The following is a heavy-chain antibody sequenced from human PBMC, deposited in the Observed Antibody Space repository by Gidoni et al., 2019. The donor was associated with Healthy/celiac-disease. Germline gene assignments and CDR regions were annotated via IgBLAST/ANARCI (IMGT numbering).Heavy chain of an antibody. CDR1: GFTFSSYA. V-gene: IGHV3-23*01. Sequence: EVQLLESGGGLVQPGGSLRLSCAAPGFTFSSYAMSWVRQAPGKGLEWVSAISGSGGSTYYADSVKGRFTISRDNSKNTLYLQMNSLRAEDTAVYYCAKDMAPYSSSWCGDYWGQGTLVTVSS. D-gene: IGHD6-13*01. J-gene: IGHJ4*02. CDR2: ISGSGGST. CDR3: AKDMAPYSSSWCGDY.